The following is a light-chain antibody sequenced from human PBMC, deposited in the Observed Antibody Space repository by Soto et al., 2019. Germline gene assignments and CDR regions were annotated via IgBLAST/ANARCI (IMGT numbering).Light chain of an antibody. CDR1: QNISRY. CDR3: QQYGSLPLT. Sequence: DIQMTQSPSSLSASVGDRVTITCQASQNISRYLNWFQQTPGKAPNLLIYDASHLETGIPSRFSGSGSETDFSFTITALQPEDIATYYCQQYGSLPLTFGQGTRLEIK. CDR2: DAS. J-gene: IGKJ5*01. V-gene: IGKV1-33*01.